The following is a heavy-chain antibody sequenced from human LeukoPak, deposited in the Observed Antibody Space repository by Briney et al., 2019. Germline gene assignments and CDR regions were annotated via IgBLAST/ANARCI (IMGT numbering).Heavy chain of an antibody. CDR1: GGSISSSSYY. Sequence: PSETLSLTCAVSGGSISSSSYYWGWIRQPPGKGLEWIGSIYYSGSTYYNPSLKSRVTISVDTSKNQFSLKLSSVTAADTAVYYCARDYPTPSSSWYTSDYWGQGTLVTVSS. J-gene: IGHJ4*02. D-gene: IGHD6-13*01. CDR3: ARDYPTPSSSWYTSDY. V-gene: IGHV4-39*07. CDR2: IYYSGST.